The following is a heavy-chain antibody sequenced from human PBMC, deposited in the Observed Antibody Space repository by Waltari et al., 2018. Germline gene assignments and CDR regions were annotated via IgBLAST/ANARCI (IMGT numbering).Heavy chain of an antibody. Sequence: QVQLVQSGAEVKKPGASVKVSCKVSGYTLTELSMHWVRQAPGTGLEWMGGLGPDNGETIYAQKFKGRVTMTEDTSTDTAYMELSSLRSEDTAVYYCATSLYCGGECYLDYWGQGTLVTVSS. CDR2: LGPDNGET. CDR3: ATSLYCGGECYLDY. CDR1: GYTLTELS. J-gene: IGHJ4*02. D-gene: IGHD2-21*01. V-gene: IGHV1-24*01.